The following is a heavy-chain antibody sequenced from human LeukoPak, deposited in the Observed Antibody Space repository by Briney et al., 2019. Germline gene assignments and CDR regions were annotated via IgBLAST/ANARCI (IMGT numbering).Heavy chain of an antibody. V-gene: IGHV1-69*13. Sequence: GAAVKVSFKASGYTFTSYAISWVRQAPGQGLEWMGGIIPIFGTANYAQKFQGRVTITADGSTSTAFMELSSLRSEDTAVYYCARGVVATGGFDYWGQGTLVTVSS. D-gene: IGHD5-12*01. CDR1: GYTFTSYA. CDR2: IIPIFGTA. J-gene: IGHJ4*02. CDR3: ARGVVATGGFDY.